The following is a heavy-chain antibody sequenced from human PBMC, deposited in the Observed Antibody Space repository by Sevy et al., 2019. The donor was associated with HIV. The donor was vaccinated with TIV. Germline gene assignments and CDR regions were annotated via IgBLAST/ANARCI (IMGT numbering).Heavy chain of an antibody. J-gene: IGHJ4*02. CDR3: ARDRWAYCGGDCYSGFDY. CDR2: INAGNGNT. D-gene: IGHD2-21*02. V-gene: IGHV1-3*01. Sequence: ASVKVSCKASGYTFTSYAMHWVRQAPGQRLEWMGWINAGNGNTKYLQKFQGRVTITRDTSASTAYMELSSLRSEDTAVYYCARDRWAYCGGDCYSGFDYWGQGTLVTVSS. CDR1: GYTFTSYA.